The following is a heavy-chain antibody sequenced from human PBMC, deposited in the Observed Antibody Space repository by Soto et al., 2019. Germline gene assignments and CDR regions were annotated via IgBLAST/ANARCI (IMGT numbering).Heavy chain of an antibody. CDR2: ISSSSTI. V-gene: IGHV3-48*02. D-gene: IGHD3-22*01. CDR1: GFTFSSYS. CDR3: ARDHYYDSSGYYSFWHWYFDL. J-gene: IGHJ2*01. Sequence: GGSLSLSCAASGFTFSSYSMNWVRQAPGKGLEWVSYISSSSTIYYADSVKGRFTISRDNAKNSLYLQMNSLRDEDTAVYYCARDHYYDSSGYYSFWHWYFDLWGRGTLVTVSS.